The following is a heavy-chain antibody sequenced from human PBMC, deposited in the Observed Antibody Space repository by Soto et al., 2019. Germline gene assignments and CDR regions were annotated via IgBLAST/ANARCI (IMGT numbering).Heavy chain of an antibody. V-gene: IGHV4-39*01. CDR2: MHYSGST. Sequence: TSETLSLTCTVSGGSISSSGYYWGWIRQPPGKGLEWIGSMHYSGSTYYNPSLKSRVIISLDTSNNQFSLTLKSATASDTAVYYCARRGSGWFFDYWGRGTLVTVSS. CDR1: GGSISSSGYY. CDR3: ARRGSGWFFDY. D-gene: IGHD6-19*01. J-gene: IGHJ4*02.